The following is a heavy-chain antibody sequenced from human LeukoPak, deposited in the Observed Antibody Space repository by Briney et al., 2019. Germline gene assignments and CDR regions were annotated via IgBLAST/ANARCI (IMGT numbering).Heavy chain of an antibody. V-gene: IGHV4-39*07. CDR2: IYYSGST. CDR1: GGSISSSSYY. J-gene: IGHJ4*02. Sequence: SETPSLTCTVSGGSISSSSYYWGWIRQPPGKGLEWIGSIYYSGSTYYNPSLKSRVTISVDTSKNQFSLKLSSVTAADTAVYYCARRPVYYYDSSGYLVGSYFDYWGQGTLVTVSS. D-gene: IGHD3-22*01. CDR3: ARRPVYYYDSSGYLVGSYFDY.